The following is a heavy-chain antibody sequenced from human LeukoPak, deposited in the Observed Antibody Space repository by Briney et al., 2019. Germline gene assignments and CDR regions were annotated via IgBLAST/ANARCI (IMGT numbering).Heavy chain of an antibody. V-gene: IGHV3-23*01. CDR2: ISGGGGST. CDR3: ARGWGFDAFDI. D-gene: IGHD3-16*01. J-gene: IGHJ3*02. CDR1: GFTFSSYA. Sequence: GGSLRLSCAASGFTFSSYAMTWVRQAPGKGLEWVSTISGGGGSTYYADSVKGRFTISRDNSKNTLYLQMNSLRAEDTAVFYCARGWGFDAFDIWGQGTMVTVSS.